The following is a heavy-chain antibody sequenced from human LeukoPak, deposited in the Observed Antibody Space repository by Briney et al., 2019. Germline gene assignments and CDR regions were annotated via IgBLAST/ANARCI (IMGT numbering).Heavy chain of an antibody. V-gene: IGHV4-59*08. CDR1: GGSISGLY. D-gene: IGHD6-6*01. CDR2: SYYSGST. J-gene: IGHJ5*02. Sequence: ETSETLSLTCIVSGGSISGLYWGWIRQPPGKGLEWIGYSYYSGSTNYNPSLKSRVTISVDTSKNQFSLKLSSVTAADTAVYYCARLGSSSIAAVNWFDPWGQGTLVTVSS. CDR3: ARLGSSSIAAVNWFDP.